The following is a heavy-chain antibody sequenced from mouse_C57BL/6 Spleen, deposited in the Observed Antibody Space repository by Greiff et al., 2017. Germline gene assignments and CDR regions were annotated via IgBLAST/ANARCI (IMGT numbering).Heavy chain of an antibody. D-gene: IGHD1-1*01. Sequence: VQLQESGAELARPGASVKMSCKASGYTFTSYTMHWVKQRPGQGLEWIGYINPSSGYTKYNQKFKDKATLTADKSSSTAYMQLRSLTSEDSAVYYCASLITAVEYYFDYWGQGTTLTVSS. J-gene: IGHJ2*01. V-gene: IGHV1-4*01. CDR3: ASLITAVEYYFDY. CDR2: INPSSGYT. CDR1: GYTFTSYT.